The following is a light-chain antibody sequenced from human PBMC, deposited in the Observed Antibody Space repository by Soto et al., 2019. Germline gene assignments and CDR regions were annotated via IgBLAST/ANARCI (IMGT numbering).Light chain of an antibody. CDR2: RND. Sequence: QSALTQPSSVSGTPGQGVTISCSGSISNIGNNYVYWFQQLPGTAPKVLSNRNDQRPSGVPDRFSGSKSGTSASLAIGGLRSEDEADYYCAAWDDTVRSYVFGTGTKLTVL. CDR1: ISNIGNNY. CDR3: AAWDDTVRSYV. J-gene: IGLJ1*01. V-gene: IGLV1-47*01.